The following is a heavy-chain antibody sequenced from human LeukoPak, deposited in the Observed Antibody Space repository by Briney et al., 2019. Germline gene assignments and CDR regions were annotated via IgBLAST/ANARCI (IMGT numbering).Heavy chain of an antibody. J-gene: IGHJ4*02. V-gene: IGHV3-23*01. CDR2: ISGSGGST. CDR1: GFTFSSYG. D-gene: IGHD3-16*02. Sequence: GGTLRLSCAASGFTFSSYGMSWVRQAPGKGLEWVSAISGSGGSTYYADSVKGRFTISRDNSKNTLYLQMNSLRAEDTAVYYCAKPNITFGGVIVLYYDNWGQGTLVTVSS. CDR3: AKPNITFGGVIVLYYDN.